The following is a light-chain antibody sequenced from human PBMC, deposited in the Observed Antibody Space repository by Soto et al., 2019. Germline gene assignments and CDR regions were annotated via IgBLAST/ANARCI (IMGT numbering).Light chain of an antibody. J-gene: IGKJ4*01. Sequence: EIVLTQSPGTVSLSPWESATLSCRASQSISRSDLAWYQHRPGQSPRLLIYATSSRATGIPDRFTGGGAGTGFTLTISSLQSEDFAVYYCQHYKTWPLAFGGGTKVDIK. CDR1: QSISRSD. CDR3: QHYKTWPLA. CDR2: ATS. V-gene: IGKV3-20*01.